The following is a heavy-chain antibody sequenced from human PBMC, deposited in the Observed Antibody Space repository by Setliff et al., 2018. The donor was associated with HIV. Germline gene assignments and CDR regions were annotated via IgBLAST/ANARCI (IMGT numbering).Heavy chain of an antibody. CDR3: TTDLGGYCSGGSCYPFDY. D-gene: IGHD2-15*01. J-gene: IGHJ4*02. CDR2: IKSKTDGGTT. Sequence: PGGSLRLSCAASGFTFSNAWMNWVRQAPGKGLEWVGRIKSKTDGGTTDYAAPVKGRFTISRDDSKNTLYLQMNSLKTEDTAVYYCTTDLGGYCSGGSCYPFDYWGQGTLVTVSS. V-gene: IGHV3-15*07. CDR1: GFTFSNAW.